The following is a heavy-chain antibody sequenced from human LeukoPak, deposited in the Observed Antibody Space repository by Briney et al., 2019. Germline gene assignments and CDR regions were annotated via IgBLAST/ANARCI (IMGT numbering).Heavy chain of an antibody. Sequence: ASVKVSCKASGYTFTGYYMHWVRQAPGQGLEWMGWINPDSGDTKYSQKFQGRVTMTRDTSISTAYMELSRLRSDDTAVYYCATQRGSYLWGTDFDYWGQGTLVTVSS. V-gene: IGHV1-2*02. D-gene: IGHD3-16*01. J-gene: IGHJ4*02. CDR3: ATQRGSYLWGTDFDY. CDR2: INPDSGDT. CDR1: GYTFTGYY.